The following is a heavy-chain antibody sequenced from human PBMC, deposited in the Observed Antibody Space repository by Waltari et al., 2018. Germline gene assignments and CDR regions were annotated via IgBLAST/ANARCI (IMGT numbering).Heavy chain of an antibody. D-gene: IGHD2-15*01. V-gene: IGHV4-4*02. CDR1: GDSVTSANW. J-gene: IGHJ4*02. Sequence: QLQESGPGLVKPSGTLSLSCAVSGDSVTSANWWSWVRQSPQRGLEWIGQVLSTGKTTCSPSFASRVTMSLDASNNQFSLKVTSATAADTAVYYCARDRGRGLYLDVWGPGTLVTVSP. CDR3: ARDRGRGLYLDV. CDR2: VLSTGKT.